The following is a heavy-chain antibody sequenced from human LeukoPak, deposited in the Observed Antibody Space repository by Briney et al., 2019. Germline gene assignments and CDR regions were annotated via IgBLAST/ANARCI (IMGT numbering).Heavy chain of an antibody. V-gene: IGHV1-46*01. CDR2: INPSGGST. J-gene: IGHJ3*02. D-gene: IGHD3-9*01. CDR3: ATGTHYDILTGYTDDAFDI. Sequence: EASVKVSCKASGYTFTSYYMHWVRQAPGQGLEWMGIINPSGGSTSYAQKFQGRVTMTEDTSTDTAYMELSSLRSEDTAVYYCATGTHYDILTGYTDDAFDIWGQGTMVTVSS. CDR1: GYTFTSYY.